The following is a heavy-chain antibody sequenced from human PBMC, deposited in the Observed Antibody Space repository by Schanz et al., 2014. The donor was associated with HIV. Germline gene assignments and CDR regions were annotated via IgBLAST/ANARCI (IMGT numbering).Heavy chain of an antibody. V-gene: IGHV1-2*02. Sequence: QVQLVQSGDEVKKPGASVRVSCKASEYTFTGYYLHWVRQAPGQGLEWMGWINPNSGGTNYAQKFQGRVTISRDTSISTAYMEVSRLRSDDTAVYYCASAGFDDSSGYPDYWGQGTLVTVSS. CDR3: ASAGFDDSSGYPDY. CDR2: INPNSGGT. J-gene: IGHJ4*02. D-gene: IGHD3-22*01. CDR1: EYTFTGYY.